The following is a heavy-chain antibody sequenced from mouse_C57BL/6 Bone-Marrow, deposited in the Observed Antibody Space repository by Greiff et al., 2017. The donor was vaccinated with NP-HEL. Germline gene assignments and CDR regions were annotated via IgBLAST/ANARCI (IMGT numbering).Heavy chain of an antibody. CDR1: GFSFNTYA. J-gene: IGHJ4*01. CDR3: VRPYGSSYPYAMDY. V-gene: IGHV10-1*01. CDR2: IRSKSNNYAT. D-gene: IGHD1-1*01. Sequence: EVQGVESGGGLVQPKGSLKLSCAASGFSFNTYAMNWVRQAPGKGLEWVARIRSKSNNYATYYADSVKDRFTISRDDSESMLYLQMNNLKTEDTAMYYCVRPYGSSYPYAMDYWGQGTSVTVSS.